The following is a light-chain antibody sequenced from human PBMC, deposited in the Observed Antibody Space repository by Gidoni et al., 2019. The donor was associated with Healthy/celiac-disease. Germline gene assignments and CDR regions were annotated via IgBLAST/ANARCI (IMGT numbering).Light chain of an antibody. CDR3: AAWDDSLNGPV. V-gene: IGLV1-44*01. J-gene: IGLJ3*02. Sequence: QSVPTQPPSASGTPRQRVTISCSGSSSNIGINTVNWYQQLPGTAPKLLIYSNNQRPAGVPDRFSGSKSGTSASLAISGLQSEDEADYYCAAWDDSLNGPVFGGGTKLTVL. CDR1: SSNIGINT. CDR2: SNN.